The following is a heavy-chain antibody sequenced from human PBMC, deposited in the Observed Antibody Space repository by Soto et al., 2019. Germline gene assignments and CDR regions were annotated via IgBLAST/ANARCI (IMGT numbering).Heavy chain of an antibody. D-gene: IGHD3-10*01. CDR2: ISAYNGNT. CDR1: GYTFTSYG. CDR3: ARTPRYGSGSNWFDP. V-gene: IGHV1-18*04. J-gene: IGHJ5*02. Sequence: GASVKVSCKASGYTFTSYGISWVRQAPGQGLEWMGWISAYNGNTNYAQKLQGRVTMTTDTSTSTAYMELRSLRSDDTAVYYCARTPRYGSGSNWFDPWGQGTLVTVYS.